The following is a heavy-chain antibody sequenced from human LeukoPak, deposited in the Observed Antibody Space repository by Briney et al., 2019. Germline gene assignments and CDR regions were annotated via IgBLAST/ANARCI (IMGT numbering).Heavy chain of an antibody. D-gene: IGHD3-3*01. V-gene: IGHV4-61*02. J-gene: IGHJ4*02. CDR3: ARSGGWLLFPDY. CDR2: IYTSGST. CDR1: GGSISSGSYY. Sequence: EASETLSLTCTVSGGSISSGSYYWSWIRQPAGKGLEWIGRIYTSGSTNYNPSLKSRVTISVDTSKNQFSLKLSSVTAADTAVYYCARSGGWLLFPDYWGQGTLVTVSS.